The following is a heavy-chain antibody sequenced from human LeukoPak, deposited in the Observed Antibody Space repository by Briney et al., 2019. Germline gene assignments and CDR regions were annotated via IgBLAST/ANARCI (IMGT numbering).Heavy chain of an antibody. J-gene: IGHJ4*02. CDR3: AKGPRTVRFGDRHKGIFDY. CDR2: ISSSGSTI. V-gene: IGHV3-11*01. D-gene: IGHD3-10*01. CDR1: GFTFSDYY. Sequence: GGSLRLSCAASGFTFSDYYVSWIRQAPGKGLEWVSYISSSGSTIYYADSVKGRFTISRDNAKNSLYLQMNSLRAEDTAVYYCAKGPRTVRFGDRHKGIFDYWGQGTLVTVSS.